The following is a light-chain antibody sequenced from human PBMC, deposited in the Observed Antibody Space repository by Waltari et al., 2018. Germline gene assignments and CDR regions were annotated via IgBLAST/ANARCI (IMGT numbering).Light chain of an antibody. J-gene: IGLJ1*01. CDR1: TSDVGSYDL. V-gene: IGLV2-23*02. CDR3: CSYAGRGTYV. CDR2: EVF. Sequence: QSALTQPASVSGTPGQSITISCSGTTSDVGSYDLVSWYQQHPGEAPKLLICEVFKRPPDPSSRLSGAKSGSTASLTISGLQPEDEADYYCCSYAGRGTYVFGSGTKVTVL.